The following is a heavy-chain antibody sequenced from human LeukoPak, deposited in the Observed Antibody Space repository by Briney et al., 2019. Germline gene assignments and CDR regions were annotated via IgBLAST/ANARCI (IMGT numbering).Heavy chain of an antibody. CDR2: INHSGST. Sequence: SETLSLTCAVYGGSFSGYYWSWIRQPPGKGLEWIGEINHSGSTNYNPSLKSRVTISVDTSKNQFSLKLSSVTAADTAVYYCARDGYNQGHDAFDIWGQGTMVTVSS. CDR3: ARDGYNQGHDAFDI. D-gene: IGHD5-24*01. J-gene: IGHJ3*02. V-gene: IGHV4-34*01. CDR1: GGSFSGYY.